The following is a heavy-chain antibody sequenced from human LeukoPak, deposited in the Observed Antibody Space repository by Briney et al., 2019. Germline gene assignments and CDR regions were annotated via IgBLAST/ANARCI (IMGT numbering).Heavy chain of an antibody. J-gene: IGHJ6*02. CDR2: IYSRESI. CDR1: GGSISSYY. D-gene: IGHD3-10*01. Sequence: SETLSLTCTVSGGSISSYYWSWIRQPAGKGLEWIGRIYSRESIFYNPSLKSRVTVSVDTSKNQFSLKVRSVTAADTAVYYCARVDRDYYSMDVWGQGTTVTVSS. V-gene: IGHV4-4*07. CDR3: ARVDRDYYSMDV.